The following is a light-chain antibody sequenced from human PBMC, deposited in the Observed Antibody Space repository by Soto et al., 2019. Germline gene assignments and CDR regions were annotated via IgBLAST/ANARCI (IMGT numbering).Light chain of an antibody. CDR3: SSYTSSTTLYV. Sequence: ALTQPASVSGSPGQSITISCTGTSSDVGGYNYVSWYQQHPGKAPKLMIYDVSIRPSGVSHRFSGSKSGNTASLTISGLLAEDEADYYCSSYTSSTTLYVFGTGTKVTVL. CDR2: DVS. V-gene: IGLV2-14*01. J-gene: IGLJ1*01. CDR1: SSDVGGYNY.